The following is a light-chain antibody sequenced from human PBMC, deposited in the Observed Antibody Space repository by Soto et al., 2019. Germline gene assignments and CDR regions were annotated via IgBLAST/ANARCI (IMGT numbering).Light chain of an antibody. V-gene: IGKV1-33*01. CDR1: QDISNY. J-gene: IGKJ2*01. Sequence: DIQMTQSPSSLSASVGDRVTITCQASQDISNYLNWYQQKPGKAPKLLIYDASNLQSGVPSRSSGSGPGTDFTFTISSLQPEDVATYYCQQYDNPPYNFGQGTKAEIK. CDR3: QQYDNPPYN. CDR2: DAS.